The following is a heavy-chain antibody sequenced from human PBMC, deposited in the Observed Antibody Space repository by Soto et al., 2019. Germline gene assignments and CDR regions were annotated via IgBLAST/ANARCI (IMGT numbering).Heavy chain of an antibody. Sequence: QVQLQESGPGLVKPSETLSLTCNVSGGSIRSYYWSWVRQPAGKPLEWIGRIYTSGSTNYNPSLKSRVCMSVDPSKYQFSLEVTSVTAADTAVYYCAREGASGFGMDVWGLGPTVTVSS. CDR1: GGSIRSYY. J-gene: IGHJ6*02. CDR2: IYTSGST. CDR3: AREGASGFGMDV. D-gene: IGHD1-26*01. V-gene: IGHV4-4*07.